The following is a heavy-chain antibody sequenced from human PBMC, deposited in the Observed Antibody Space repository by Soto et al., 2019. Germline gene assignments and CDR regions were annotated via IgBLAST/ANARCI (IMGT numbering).Heavy chain of an antibody. J-gene: IGHJ4*02. V-gene: IGHV4-59*01. D-gene: IGHD3-16*01. CDR3: ARRYGGNFDY. CDR2: IYYSGST. CDR1: GGSISSYD. Sequence: PSETLSHTCTVAGGSISSYDGSWIRQPPGKGLEWIGYIYYSGSTNYNPSLKSRVTISVDTSKNQFALKLSSVTAADTAVYYCARRYGGNFDYWGQGTLVTVSS.